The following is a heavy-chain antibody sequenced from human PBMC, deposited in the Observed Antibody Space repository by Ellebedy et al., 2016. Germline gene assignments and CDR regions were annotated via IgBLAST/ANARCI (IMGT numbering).Heavy chain of an antibody. CDR1: GFSLSSPEMA. Sequence: SGPTLVXPTQTLTLTCSFSGFSLSSPEMAVAWIRQPPGRALEWLALIYWDDDKRYNPSLKNRLTVTKDTSKNQVVLTMTNVDPVDTATYYCAHKAYGDYVSFWFDPWGPGTLVTVSS. CDR2: IYWDDDK. J-gene: IGHJ5*02. V-gene: IGHV2-5*02. CDR3: AHKAYGDYVSFWFDP. D-gene: IGHD4-17*01.